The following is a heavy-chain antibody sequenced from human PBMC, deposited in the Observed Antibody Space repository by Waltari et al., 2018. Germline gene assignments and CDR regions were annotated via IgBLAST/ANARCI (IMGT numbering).Heavy chain of an antibody. Sequence: QVQLVQSGAELKKPGASVNLSCKASGYTFTSYYIQWVRQAAGQGLEWMGVMKSGGDTTVDAQKCQGRVTMTRDTSTSTVYMELSRLRSEDTAVYYCARLGITMTPDYWGQGTLVTVSS. V-gene: IGHV1-46*01. CDR1: GYTFTSYY. J-gene: IGHJ4*02. CDR3: ARLGITMTPDY. CDR2: MKSGGDTT.